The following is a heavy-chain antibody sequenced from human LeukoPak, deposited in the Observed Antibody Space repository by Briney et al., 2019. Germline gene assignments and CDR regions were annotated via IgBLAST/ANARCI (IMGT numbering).Heavy chain of an antibody. J-gene: IGHJ5*02. CDR1: GYTFIDYY. CDR3: TRDVIMGYQQGYFDP. V-gene: IGHV1-2*02. Sequence: GASVRVSCKASGYTFIDYYIHWVRQAPGQGLEGMGWMNPKTGDTRCEEKFQGRVARTRETSITTAYMELNGLNSDDTAMYYCTRDVIMGYQQGYFDPWGQGTLVTVSS. D-gene: IGHD2-8*01. CDR2: MNPKTGDT.